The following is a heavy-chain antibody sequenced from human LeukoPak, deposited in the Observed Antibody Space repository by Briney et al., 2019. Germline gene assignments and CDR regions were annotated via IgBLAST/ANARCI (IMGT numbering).Heavy chain of an antibody. D-gene: IGHD3-10*01. CDR3: ARDALLLWFGESLDY. CDR1: GFTFSSYW. V-gene: IGHV3-7*04. Sequence: GGSLRLSCAASGFTFSSYWMSWVRQAPGKGLEWVANIKQDGSEKYYVDSVKGRFTISRDNAKNSLYLQMNSLRAEDTAAYYCARDALLLWFGESLDYWGQGTLVTVSS. J-gene: IGHJ4*02. CDR2: IKQDGSEK.